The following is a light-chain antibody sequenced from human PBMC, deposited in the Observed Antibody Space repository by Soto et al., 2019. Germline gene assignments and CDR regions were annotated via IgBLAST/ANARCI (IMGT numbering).Light chain of an antibody. CDR3: TSFTSRTTPYV. CDR2: DVD. V-gene: IGLV2-14*03. CDR1: GIDVGRYNS. Sequence: QSVLTPPASVSGSPGQSITISYPGTGIDVGRYNSVSWYQLHPGKAPRLVIFDVDYRPSGVSDRFSGSKSGNTASLTISGLQAEDEADYYCTSFTSRTTPYVFGTGTKVTV. J-gene: IGLJ1*01.